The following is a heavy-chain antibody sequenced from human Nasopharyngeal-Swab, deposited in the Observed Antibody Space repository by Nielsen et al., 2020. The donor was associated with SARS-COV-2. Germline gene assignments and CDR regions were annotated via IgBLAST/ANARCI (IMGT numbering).Heavy chain of an antibody. CDR3: ARLAIAARRGSGYY. CDR1: GGSFSGYY. J-gene: IGHJ4*02. CDR2: INHSGNT. D-gene: IGHD6-6*01. Sequence: SQTLSLTCAVYGGSFSGYYWSWIRQPPGKGLEWIGEINHSGNTNSNPSLKSRVTISVDTSKHQFSLKLSSVTAADTAVYYCARLAIAARRGSGYYWGQGTLVTVSS. V-gene: IGHV4-34*01.